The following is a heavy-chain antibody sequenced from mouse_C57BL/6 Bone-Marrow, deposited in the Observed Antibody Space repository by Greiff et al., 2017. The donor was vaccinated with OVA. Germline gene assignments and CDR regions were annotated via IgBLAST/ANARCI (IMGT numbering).Heavy chain of an antibody. J-gene: IGHJ1*03. CDR3: ARDYYGSPPWYFDV. CDR1: GFSLSTFGMG. D-gene: IGHD1-1*01. V-gene: IGHV8-8*01. Sequence: QVTLKESGPGILQPSQTLSLTCSFSGFSLSTFGMGVGWIRQPSGKGLEWLAHIWWDDDKYYNPALKSRLTISKDTSKNQVFLKIANVDTADTATYYCARDYYGSPPWYFDVWGTGTTVTVSS. CDR2: IWWDDDK.